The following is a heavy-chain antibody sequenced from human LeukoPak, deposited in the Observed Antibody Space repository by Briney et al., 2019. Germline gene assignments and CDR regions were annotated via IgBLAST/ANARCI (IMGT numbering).Heavy chain of an antibody. J-gene: IGHJ3*02. D-gene: IGHD3-16*02. CDR3: ARDPHPDVVVFDI. CDR1: GYTFTGYY. CDR2: INPNSGGT. Sequence: ASVKVSCKASGYTFTGYYMHWVRQAPGQGLEWMGWINPNSGGTNYAQKFQGRVTMTRDTSISTAYMELSRLRSDDTAVYYCARDPHPDVVVFDIWGQGAMVTVSS. V-gene: IGHV1-2*02.